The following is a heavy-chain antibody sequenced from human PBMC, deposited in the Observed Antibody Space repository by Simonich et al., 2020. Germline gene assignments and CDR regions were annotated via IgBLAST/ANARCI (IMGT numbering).Heavy chain of an antibody. CDR1: GYTFTGYY. CDR2: INPNSGGT. CDR3: ARELKGVPVGWGSQIDI. J-gene: IGHJ3*02. D-gene: IGHD6-19*01. V-gene: IGHV1-2*02. Sequence: QVQLVQSGAEVKKPGASVKVSCKASGYTFTGYYLHWVRQAPGKGLGGMGRINPNSGGTNYAQKLKGRVNMTRDTSISTAYMEMSRLRSDDTAVYYCARELKGVPVGWGSQIDIWGQGTMVTVSS.